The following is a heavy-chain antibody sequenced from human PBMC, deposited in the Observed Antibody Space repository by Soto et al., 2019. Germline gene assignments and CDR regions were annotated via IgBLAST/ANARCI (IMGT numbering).Heavy chain of an antibody. Sequence: PSETLSVTCTFSVGSISVDDYFWSWIRQSPGKGLEWVGFIYYSGTYYNPSLKSRVSMSVDTSKNQFSLNLSSVTAADTAVYYCARDLAYCASGSCYAKWGSWGQGTMVTVSS. CDR2: IYYSGT. V-gene: IGHV4-30-4*01. CDR1: VGSISVDDYF. CDR3: ARDLAYCASGSCYAKWGS. D-gene: IGHD2-15*01. J-gene: IGHJ5*02.